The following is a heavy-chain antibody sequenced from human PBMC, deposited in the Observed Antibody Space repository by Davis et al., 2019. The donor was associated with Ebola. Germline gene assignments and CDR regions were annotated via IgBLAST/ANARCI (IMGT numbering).Heavy chain of an antibody. CDR2: ISGSGSTI. J-gene: IGHJ6*04. CDR1: GFTFSSYA. CDR3: ARGVSSGWSMDV. V-gene: IGHV3-48*03. Sequence: PGGSLRLSCAASGFTFSSYAMHWVRQAPGKGPEWVSYISGSGSTIYYADSVKGRFTISRDNAKNSLYLQVNSLRAEDTAVYYCARGVSSGWSMDVWGKGTTVIVSS. D-gene: IGHD6-19*01.